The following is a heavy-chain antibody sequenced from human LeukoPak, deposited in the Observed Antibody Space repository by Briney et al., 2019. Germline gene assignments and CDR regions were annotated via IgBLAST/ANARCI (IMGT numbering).Heavy chain of an antibody. J-gene: IGHJ4*02. V-gene: IGHV3-48*03. CDR2: ISSSGSTI. CDR1: GFTFSSYE. D-gene: IGHD4-17*01. CDR3: ARARRCGLYNDYGACFDY. Sequence: GGSLRLSCAASGFTFSSYEMNWVRQAPGKGLEWVSYISSSGSTIYYADSVKGRFTISRDNSKNTLCLQMNSLRAEDTAVYYCARARRCGLYNDYGACFDYWGQGTLVTVSS.